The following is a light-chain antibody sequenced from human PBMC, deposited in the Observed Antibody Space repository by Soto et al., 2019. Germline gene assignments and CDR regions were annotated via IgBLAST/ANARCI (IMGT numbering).Light chain of an antibody. J-gene: IGKJ1*01. Sequence: DIQMTQSPSTLSASVGDRVTITCRASQSISSWLAWYQQKPGKAPKLLIYKASSLQSGVPSRFSGSGSGTEFTLTISSLQPDDFATYYGQHYSRYSTFGQGTKVEIK. CDR2: KAS. CDR3: QHYSRYST. CDR1: QSISSW. V-gene: IGKV1-5*03.